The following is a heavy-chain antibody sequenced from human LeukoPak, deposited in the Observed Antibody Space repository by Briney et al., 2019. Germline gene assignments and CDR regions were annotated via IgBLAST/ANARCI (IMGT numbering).Heavy chain of an antibody. D-gene: IGHD3-22*01. CDR2: IYYSGST. Sequence: ASETLSLTCNVSGDSISSYYWSWIRQSPGKGLERIGYIYYSGSTYYNPALESRVTISVDTSKSQFSLNLSSVTPADTAVYYCARTYDSSGYSAFHVWGQGTMVTVSS. CDR3: ARTYDSSGYSAFHV. J-gene: IGHJ3*01. V-gene: IGHV4-59*01. CDR1: GDSISSYY.